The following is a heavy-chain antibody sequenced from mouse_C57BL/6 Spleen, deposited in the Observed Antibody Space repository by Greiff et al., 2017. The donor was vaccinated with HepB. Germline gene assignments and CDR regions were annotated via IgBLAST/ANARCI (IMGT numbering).Heavy chain of an antibody. V-gene: IGHV1-15*01. J-gene: IGHJ1*03. Sequence: VQLQQSGAELVRPGASVTLSCKASGYTFTDYEMHWVKQTPVHGLEWIGAIDPDTGGTAYNQKFKGKAILTADKSSSTAYMELRSLTSEDSAVYYCTRLGYYSNYYWYFEVWGTGTTVTVSS. CDR3: TRLGYYSNYYWYFEV. CDR2: IDPDTGGT. CDR1: GYTFTDYE. D-gene: IGHD2-5*01.